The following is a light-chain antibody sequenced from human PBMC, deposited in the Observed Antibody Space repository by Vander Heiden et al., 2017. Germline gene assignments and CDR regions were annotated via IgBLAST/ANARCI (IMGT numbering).Light chain of an antibody. J-gene: IGKJ1*01. Sequence: DIVMTQSPASLAVSLGERATINCKSSQSVLYSSKNKNYLAWYQQKPGQPPKLLIYWASTRESGVPDRFSGSGSGTDFTLTISSLQAEDVAVYYCQQYYSTPWTFGQGTKVEIK. V-gene: IGKV4-1*01. CDR2: WAS. CDR1: QSVLYSSKNKNY. CDR3: QQYYSTPWT.